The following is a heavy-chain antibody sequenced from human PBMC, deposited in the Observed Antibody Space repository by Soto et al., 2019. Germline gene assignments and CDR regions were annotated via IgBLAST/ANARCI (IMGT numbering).Heavy chain of an antibody. CDR3: AHGEYSSDGWCFFDY. J-gene: IGHJ4*02. D-gene: IGHD5-18*01. V-gene: IGHV2-5*02. CDR1: GFSLNASGVR. Sequence: SGPTLVNPTQTLTLTCTLSGFSLNASGVRVGWIRQPPGKALEWPALIYWDDGKRYSPSLKNRLTVTKDTLKNQVVLTMTNMDPADTGTYYCAHGEYSSDGWCFFDYWGQGTLVTVSS. CDR2: IYWDDGK.